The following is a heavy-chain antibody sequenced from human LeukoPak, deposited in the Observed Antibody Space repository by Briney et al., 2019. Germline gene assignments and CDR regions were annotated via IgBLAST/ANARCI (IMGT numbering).Heavy chain of an antibody. V-gene: IGHV3-20*04. CDR3: AKTRWFGNYYFDY. J-gene: IGHJ4*02. Sequence: GGSLRLSCAASGFTFDDYGMSWVRQAPGKGLEWVSGINWNGGSTGYADSVKGRFTISRDNSKNTLYLQMNSLRAEDTAVYYCAKTRWFGNYYFDYWGQGTLVTVSS. CDR1: GFTFDDYG. CDR2: INWNGGST. D-gene: IGHD3-10*01.